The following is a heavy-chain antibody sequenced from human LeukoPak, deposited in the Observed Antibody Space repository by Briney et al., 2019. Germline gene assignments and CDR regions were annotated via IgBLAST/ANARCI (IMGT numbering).Heavy chain of an antibody. D-gene: IGHD5-12*01. CDR2: ISWNSDTI. V-gene: IGHV3-9*01. J-gene: IGHJ4*02. Sequence: QPGGSLRLSCAVSGFTFDDYAMHWVRQVPGKGLEWVSGISWNSDTIDLADSVKGRFTISRDNAKNSLYLQMNRLRAEDTALYYCATNGGGDSGYGNFDYWGQGTLVTVSS. CDR1: GFTFDDYA. CDR3: ATNGGGDSGYGNFDY.